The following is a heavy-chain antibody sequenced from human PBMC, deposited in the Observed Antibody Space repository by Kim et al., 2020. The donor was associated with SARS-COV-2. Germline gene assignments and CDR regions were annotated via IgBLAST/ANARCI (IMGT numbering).Heavy chain of an antibody. CDR1: GYTLTELS. CDR2: FDPEDGET. D-gene: IGHD3-9*01. Sequence: ASVKVSCKVSGYTLTELSMHWVRQAPGKGLEWMGGFDPEDGETIYAQKFQGRVTMTEDTSTDTAYMELSSLRSEDTAVYYCATIRYFDWLSPYYYGMDAWGQGTTVTVSS. V-gene: IGHV1-24*01. CDR3: ATIRYFDWLSPYYYGMDA. J-gene: IGHJ6*02.